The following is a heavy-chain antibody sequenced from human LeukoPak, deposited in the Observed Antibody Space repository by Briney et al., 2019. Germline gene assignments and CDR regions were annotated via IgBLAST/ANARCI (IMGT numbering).Heavy chain of an antibody. D-gene: IGHD3-10*01. CDR3: ARSYGSGSYYAVSPSDY. J-gene: IGHJ4*02. V-gene: IGHV3-74*01. CDR2: INSDGSST. Sequence: GGSLRLFCAASGFTFSSYWMHWVRQAPGKGLVWVSRINSDGSSTSYADSVKGRFTISRDNAKNTLYLQMNSLRAEDTAVYYCARSYGSGSYYAVSPSDYWGQGTLVTVSS. CDR1: GFTFSSYW.